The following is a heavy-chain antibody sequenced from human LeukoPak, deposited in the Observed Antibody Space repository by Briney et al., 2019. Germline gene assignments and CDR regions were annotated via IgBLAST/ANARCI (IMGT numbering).Heavy chain of an antibody. CDR2: INPNSGGT. V-gene: IGHV1-2*02. CDR3: ARCRPRYSIVGATMSFWFDP. CDR1: GYTFTGYY. Sequence: VASVKVSCKASGYTFTGYYMHWVRQAPGQGLEWMGWINPNSGGTNYAQKLRGRVTMTTDTSTSTAYMELRSLRSDDTAVYYCARCRPRYSIVGATMSFWFDPWGQGTLVTVSS. D-gene: IGHD1-26*01. J-gene: IGHJ5*02.